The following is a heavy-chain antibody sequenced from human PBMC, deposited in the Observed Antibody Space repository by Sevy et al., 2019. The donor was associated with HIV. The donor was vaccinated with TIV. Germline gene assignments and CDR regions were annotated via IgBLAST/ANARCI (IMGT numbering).Heavy chain of an antibody. D-gene: IGHD4-17*01. V-gene: IGHV4-59*01. J-gene: IGHJ6*02. CDR1: GDSISGYY. CDR3: ARTTPYYYYAVDV. CDR2: IYYSGFT. Sequence: SETLSLTCSVSGDSISGYYWSWIRQPPGKGLQWIGYIYYSGFTNYNPSLKSPVTISEDTSKNQLSLKVTSVTAADTAVYYCARTTPYYYYAVDVWGQGTTVTVSS.